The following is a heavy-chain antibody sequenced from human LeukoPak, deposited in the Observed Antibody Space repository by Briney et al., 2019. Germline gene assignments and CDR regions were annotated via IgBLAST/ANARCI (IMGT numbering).Heavy chain of an antibody. CDR2: TGFTGTT. V-gene: IGHV4-61*01. J-gene: IGHJ4*02. D-gene: IGHD1-1*01. CDR3: ARGYMNDSRFDY. Sequence: SETLSLTSTVSLGSPSSDSNYTSSIRQTPGKGLEWIGYTGFTGTTDYNPSLKSRVSMSLATFKNEISLRLASVTAADTAVYFCARGYMNDSRFDYWGQGTLVTVSS. CDR1: LGSPSSDSNY.